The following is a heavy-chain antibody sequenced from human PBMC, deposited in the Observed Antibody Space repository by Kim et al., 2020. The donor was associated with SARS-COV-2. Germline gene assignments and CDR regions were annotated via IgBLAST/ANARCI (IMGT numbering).Heavy chain of an antibody. Sequence: GGSLRLSCAASGFTFSSYWMHWVRQTPEKGLMWVARIDSDGSATSHARSVKGRFTVSRDNAQNTVYLQMDSLRAEDTAVYFCARGISSYYFYMDVWGKGTTVTVSS. CDR3: ARGISSYYFYMDV. D-gene: IGHD6-6*01. J-gene: IGHJ6*03. V-gene: IGHV3-74*01. CDR1: GFTFSSYW. CDR2: IDSDGSAT.